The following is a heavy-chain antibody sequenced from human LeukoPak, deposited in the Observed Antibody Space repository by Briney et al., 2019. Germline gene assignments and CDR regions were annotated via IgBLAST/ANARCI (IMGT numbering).Heavy chain of an antibody. D-gene: IGHD6-19*01. CDR2: ISSSSSYI. V-gene: IGHV3-21*01. Sequence: GGSLRLSCAASGFTFSSYGMHWVRQAPGKGLEWVSSISSSSSYIYYADSVKGRFTISRDNAKNSLYLQMNSLRAEDTAVYYCARDTAVAGGFDYWGQGTLVTVSS. CDR3: ARDTAVAGGFDY. CDR1: GFTFSSYG. J-gene: IGHJ4*02.